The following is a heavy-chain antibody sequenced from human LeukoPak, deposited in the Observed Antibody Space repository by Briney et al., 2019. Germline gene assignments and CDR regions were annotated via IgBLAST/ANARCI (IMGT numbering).Heavy chain of an antibody. CDR3: ARDLGYSYGHHSYYFDY. CDR2: INPNSGGT. J-gene: IGHJ4*02. CDR1: GYTFTGYY. V-gene: IGHV1-2*06. Sequence: GASVKVSCKASGYTFTGYYMHWVRQAPGQGLEWMGRINPNSGGTNYAQKFQGRVTMTRDTSISTVYMELSSLRSEDTAVYYCARDLGYSYGHHSYYFDYWGQGTLVTVSS. D-gene: IGHD5-18*01.